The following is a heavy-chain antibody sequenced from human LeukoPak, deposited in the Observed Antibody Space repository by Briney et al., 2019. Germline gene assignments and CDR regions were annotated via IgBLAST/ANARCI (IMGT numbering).Heavy chain of an antibody. CDR3: ATVHSSSWYFAIDY. V-gene: IGHV1-69-2*01. D-gene: IGHD6-13*01. Sequence: ASVKISCKASGYTFTDYYMHWVQQAPGKGLEWTGLVDPEDGETIYAEKFQGRVTITADTSTDTAYMELSSLRSEDTAVYYCATVHSSSWYFAIDYWGQGTLVTVSS. CDR2: VDPEDGET. J-gene: IGHJ4*02. CDR1: GYTFTDYY.